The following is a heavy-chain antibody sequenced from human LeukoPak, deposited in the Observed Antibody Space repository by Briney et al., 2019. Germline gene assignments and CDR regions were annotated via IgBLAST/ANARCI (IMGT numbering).Heavy chain of an antibody. CDR3: AKDYYYDSSGYYRVLNDAFDI. CDR2: ISGSGGST. CDR1: GFTFSSYA. J-gene: IGHJ3*02. D-gene: IGHD3-22*01. V-gene: IGHV3-23*01. Sequence: GGSLRLSCAASGFTFSSYALSWVRQAPGKGLEWVSAISGSGGSTYYADSVKGRFTISRDNSKNTLYLQMNSLRAEYTAVYYCAKDYYYDSSGYYRVLNDAFDIWGQGTMVTVSS.